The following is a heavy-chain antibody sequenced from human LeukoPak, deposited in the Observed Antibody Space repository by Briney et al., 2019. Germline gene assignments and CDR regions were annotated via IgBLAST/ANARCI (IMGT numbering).Heavy chain of an antibody. CDR3: ARDLIVYNWNYNAFDI. J-gene: IGHJ3*02. CDR1: GFTFSSYG. D-gene: IGHD1-7*01. Sequence: PGRSLRLSCAASGFTFSSYGMHWVRQAPGKGLEWVAVIWYDGSNKYYADSVKGRFTISRDNSKNTLYLQMNSLRAEDTAVYYCARDLIVYNWNYNAFDIWGQGTMVTVSS. CDR2: IWYDGSNK. V-gene: IGHV3-33*01.